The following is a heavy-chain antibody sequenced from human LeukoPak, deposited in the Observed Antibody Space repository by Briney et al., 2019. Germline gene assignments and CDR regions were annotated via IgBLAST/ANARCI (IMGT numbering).Heavy chain of an antibody. Sequence: GGSLRLSCAASGFTVSTTYMNWVRQAPGKGLEWVSVIYSGGTTHYADSMKGRFTISRDNTKNTLYLQMNSLRAEGTAVYYCARFTLGGYAFDLWGQGTLVTVSS. J-gene: IGHJ4*02. V-gene: IGHV3-53*01. CDR3: ARFTLGGYAFDL. CDR2: IYSGGTT. D-gene: IGHD5-12*01. CDR1: GFTVSTTY.